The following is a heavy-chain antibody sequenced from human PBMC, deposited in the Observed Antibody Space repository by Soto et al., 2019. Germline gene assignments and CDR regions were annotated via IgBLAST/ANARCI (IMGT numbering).Heavy chain of an antibody. D-gene: IGHD3-10*01. V-gene: IGHV1-69*06. Sequence: QVQLEQSGAEVKKPGSSVKVSCKASEGTFSSHAISWVRQAPEEGLEWMGGIIPLFGTTNYAQKFQGRVTITADKSTSTVFMELISLTSEDTDIYYCAGGYMVRGGDAWFDTWGQGTLVAVSS. J-gene: IGHJ5*02. CDR1: EGTFSSHA. CDR3: AGGYMVRGGDAWFDT. CDR2: IIPLFGTT.